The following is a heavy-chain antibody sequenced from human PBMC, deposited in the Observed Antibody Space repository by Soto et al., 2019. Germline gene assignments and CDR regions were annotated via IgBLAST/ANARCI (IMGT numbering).Heavy chain of an antibody. CDR3: AKDLHREIVVVPAATPNWFDP. D-gene: IGHD2-2*01. Sequence: HPVGSLRLSCAASGFTFSSYGMHWVRQAPGKGLEWVAVISYDGSNEYYADSVKGRFTISRDNSKNTLYLQMNSLRAEDTAVYYCAKDLHREIVVVPAATPNWFDPWGQGTLVTVSS. CDR2: ISYDGSNE. J-gene: IGHJ5*02. V-gene: IGHV3-30*18. CDR1: GFTFSSYG.